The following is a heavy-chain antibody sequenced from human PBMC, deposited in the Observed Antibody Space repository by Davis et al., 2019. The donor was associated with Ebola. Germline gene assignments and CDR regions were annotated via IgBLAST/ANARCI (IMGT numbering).Heavy chain of an antibody. CDR1: GFSLSTSGVG. Sequence: SGPTLVKPTQTLTLTCTFSGFSLSTSGVGVGWIRQPPGKALEWLAPIYWDDDKRYSPFLKRRLTITKDTSKNQVVLTMTNMDPVDTATYYCAHSRREFYPDYFDYWGQGTLVTVSS. D-gene: IGHD3-10*01. V-gene: IGHV2-5*02. CDR3: AHSRREFYPDYFDY. CDR2: IYWDDDK. J-gene: IGHJ4*02.